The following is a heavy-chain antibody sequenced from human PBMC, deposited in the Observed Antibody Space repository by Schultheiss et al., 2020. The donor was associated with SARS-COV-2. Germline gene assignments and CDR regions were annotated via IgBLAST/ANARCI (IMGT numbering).Heavy chain of an antibody. CDR1: GFTFSGSA. D-gene: IGHD2-15*01. Sequence: GGSLRLSCAASGFTFSGSAMHWVRQAPGKGLEWVSYISSSSSYTNYADSVRGRFTISRDNSKNTLYLQMNSLRAEDTAVYYCARQGGGSCGSCYYWGQGTLVTVSS. J-gene: IGHJ4*02. CDR3: ARQGGGSCGSCYY. V-gene: IGHV3-11*03. CDR2: ISSSSSYT.